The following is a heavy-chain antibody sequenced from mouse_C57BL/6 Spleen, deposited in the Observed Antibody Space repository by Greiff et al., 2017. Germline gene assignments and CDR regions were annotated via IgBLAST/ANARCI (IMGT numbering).Heavy chain of an antibody. CDR2: INPNNGGT. V-gene: IGHV1-26*01. CDR3: ARGGWLGYAMDD. CDR1: GYTFTDYY. Sequence: EVQLQQSGPELVKPGASVKISCKASGYTFTDYYMNWVKQSHGKSLEWIGDINPNNGGTSYNQKFKGKATLTVDKSSSTAYMELRSLTSEDSAVYYCARGGWLGYAMDDWGQGTSVTVSS. J-gene: IGHJ4*01. D-gene: IGHD2-3*01.